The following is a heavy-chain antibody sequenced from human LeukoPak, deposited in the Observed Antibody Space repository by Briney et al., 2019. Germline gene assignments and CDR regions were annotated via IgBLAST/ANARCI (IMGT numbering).Heavy chain of an antibody. CDR3: ARGPRYYYDSSGYFPVDY. Sequence: ASLKVSCKASGYTFTSYGISWVRQAPGQELEWMGWISAYNGNTNYAQKLQGRVTMTTDTSTSTAYMELRSLRSDDTAVYYCARGPRYYYDSSGYFPVDYWGQGTLVTVSS. J-gene: IGHJ4*02. D-gene: IGHD3-22*01. CDR2: ISAYNGNT. V-gene: IGHV1-18*01. CDR1: GYTFTSYG.